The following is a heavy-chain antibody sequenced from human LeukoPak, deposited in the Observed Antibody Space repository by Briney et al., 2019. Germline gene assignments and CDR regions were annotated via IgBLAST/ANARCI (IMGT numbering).Heavy chain of an antibody. J-gene: IGHJ5*02. Sequence: GESLKISCKGSEYTFNTFWIGWVRQMPRKGLEWMRIIYPGDSDTRYSPSFQGQVTISADKSISTAYLQWSSLKASDTAMYYCARHSNNYGYRWFDPWGQGTLVTVSS. V-gene: IGHV5-51*01. CDR2: IYPGDSDT. CDR1: EYTFNTFW. D-gene: IGHD3-16*01. CDR3: ARHSNNYGYRWFDP.